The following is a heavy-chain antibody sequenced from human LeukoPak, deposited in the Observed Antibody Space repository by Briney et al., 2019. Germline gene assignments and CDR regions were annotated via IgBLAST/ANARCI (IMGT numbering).Heavy chain of an antibody. J-gene: IGHJ5*02. CDR1: GGTFSSYA. D-gene: IGHD1-26*01. V-gene: IGHV1-69*06. CDR3: ARDSGGSYSSNWFDP. Sequence: SVKVSCKASGGTFSSYAISWVRQAPGQGLEWMGGIIPIFGTANYAQKFQGRVTITADKSTSTAYMELSSLRSEDTAVYYCARDSGGSYSSNWFDPWGQGTLVTVSS. CDR2: IIPIFGTA.